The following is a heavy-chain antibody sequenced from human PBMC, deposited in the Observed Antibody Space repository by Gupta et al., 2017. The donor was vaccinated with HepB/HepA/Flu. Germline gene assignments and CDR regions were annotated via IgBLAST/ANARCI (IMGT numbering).Heavy chain of an antibody. CDR3: ARSIDRDWFDP. V-gene: IGHV3-11*01. CDR2: ISNDGSAI. D-gene: IGHD3-22*01. CDR1: RFPFGDYY. J-gene: IGHJ5*02. Sequence: QVQLVESGGGLVKPGGSLRLSCAASRFPFGDYYMIWIRQAPGKGLEWVSYISNDGSAIYYADSVKGRFTISRDNAKNSLYLQMNSLRADDTAVYYCARSIDRDWFDPWGQGTLVTVSS.